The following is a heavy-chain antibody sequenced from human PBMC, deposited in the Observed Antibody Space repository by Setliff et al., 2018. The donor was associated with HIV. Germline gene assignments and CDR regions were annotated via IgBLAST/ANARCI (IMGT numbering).Heavy chain of an antibody. CDR3: ARDGRDVHY. CDR2: IYLSGST. V-gene: IGHV4-38-2*02. J-gene: IGHJ4*02. Sequence: SETLSLTCAVSGSAISNDYYWGWIRQPPGKGLEWIGSIYLSGSTYYSPSLKSRLSMSVDTSKNQFSLKLTSVTAADTAVYYCARDGRDVHYWGQGTLVTVSS. CDR1: GSAISNDYY.